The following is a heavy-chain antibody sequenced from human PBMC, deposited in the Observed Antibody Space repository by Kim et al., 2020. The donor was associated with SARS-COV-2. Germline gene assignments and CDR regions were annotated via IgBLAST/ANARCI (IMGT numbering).Heavy chain of an antibody. D-gene: IGHD6-13*01. CDR3: ASHSSSWYGFDY. CDR1: GGSISSGGYY. CDR2: IYYSGST. V-gene: IGHV4-31*03. J-gene: IGHJ4*02. Sequence: SETLSLTCTVSGGSISSGGYYWSWIRQHPGKGLEWIGYIYYSGSTYYNPSLKSRVTISVDTSKNQFSLKLSSVTAADTAVYYCASHSSSWYGFDYWGQGTLVTVSS.